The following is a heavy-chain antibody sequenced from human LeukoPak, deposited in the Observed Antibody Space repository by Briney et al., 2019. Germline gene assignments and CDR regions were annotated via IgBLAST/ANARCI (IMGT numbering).Heavy chain of an antibody. CDR2: IDYDGGSG. V-gene: IGHV3-23*01. Sequence: PGGSLRFYCTVSGFTISSYEMSWIRQAPGKGLEWVSSIDYDGGSGHYEDSVKGRFTISRDNSNNTLFLHLNSLRGEDTAVYYCTRNSGWYGLSWGQGTLVTVSS. D-gene: IGHD6-19*01. J-gene: IGHJ1*01. CDR3: TRNSGWYGLS. CDR1: GFTISSYE.